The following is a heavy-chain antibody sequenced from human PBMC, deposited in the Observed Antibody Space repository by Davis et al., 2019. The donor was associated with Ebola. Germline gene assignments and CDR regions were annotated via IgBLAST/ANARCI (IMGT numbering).Heavy chain of an antibody. CDR3: ATDSFHSGSLKY. D-gene: IGHD1-26*01. Sequence: ASVKVSCKASGDTLTDLSMYWVRQAPGPGLEWMGGYDAEDGETVYAQKFQDRVTMTEDTSTDTAYMELSSLKSEDTAVYYCATDSFHSGSLKYWGQGALVTVSS. CDR1: GDTLTDLS. V-gene: IGHV1-24*01. J-gene: IGHJ4*02. CDR2: YDAEDGET.